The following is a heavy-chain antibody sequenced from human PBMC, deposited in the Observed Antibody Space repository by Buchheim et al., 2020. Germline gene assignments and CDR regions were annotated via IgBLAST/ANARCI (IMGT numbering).Heavy chain of an antibody. CDR1: GFTFSNAW. CDR2: VKSKADGGTP. J-gene: IGHJ4*02. Sequence: EVQLVESGGGLVRPGGSLRLSCAASGFTFSNAWMTWVRQTPGKGLEWVGRVKSKADGGTPDYAAPVEGRFIISRDDSEDTVHLQMNSLLAEDTGVYYCTTDLSSQNGRTPVHYFDCWGQG. D-gene: IGHD1-1*01. V-gene: IGHV3-15*01. CDR3: TTDLSSQNGRTPVHYFDC.